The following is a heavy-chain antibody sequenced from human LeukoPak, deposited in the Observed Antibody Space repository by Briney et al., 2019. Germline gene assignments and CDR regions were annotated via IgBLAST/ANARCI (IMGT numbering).Heavy chain of an antibody. J-gene: IGHJ4*02. Sequence: GGSLRLSCAASGFIFSNYAMSWVRQAPGKGLEWVSGISGRGNTPFYADSVKSRFTISRDDSKNTLYLQMNSLRVEDTAIYYCAKDISRDTMIVADYWGQGTLVTVSS. D-gene: IGHD3-22*01. CDR3: AKDISRDTMIVADY. CDR1: GFIFSNYA. V-gene: IGHV3-23*01. CDR2: ISGRGNTP.